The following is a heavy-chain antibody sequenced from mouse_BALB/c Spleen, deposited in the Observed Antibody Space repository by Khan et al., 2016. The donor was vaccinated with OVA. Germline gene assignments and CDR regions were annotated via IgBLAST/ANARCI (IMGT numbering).Heavy chain of an antibody. CDR1: GYSITSDYA. CDR3: ARVFTTVYFDY. V-gene: IGHV3-2*02. J-gene: IGHJ2*01. Sequence: EVQLQESGPGLVKPSQSLSLTCTVTGYSITSDYAWNWIRQFPGNRLEWMGYISYSGDTNYNPSLKSRISITRDTSKNKFFLQLNSVTTEDTATYYCARVFTTVYFDYWGQGTTLTVSS. D-gene: IGHD1-1*01. CDR2: ISYSGDT.